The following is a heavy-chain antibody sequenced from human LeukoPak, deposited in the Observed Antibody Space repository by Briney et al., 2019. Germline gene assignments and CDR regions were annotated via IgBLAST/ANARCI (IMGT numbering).Heavy chain of an antibody. CDR3: ARVLPSSSWSLDY. CDR2: IYYSGST. D-gene: IGHD6-13*01. J-gene: IGHJ4*02. CDR1: GGSISSYY. V-gene: IGHV4-59*01. Sequence: PSETLSLTCTVSGGSISSYYWSWIRQPPGKGLEWIGYIYYSGSTNYNPSLKSRVTTSVDTSKNQFSLKLSSVTAADTAVYYCARVLPSSSWSLDYWGQGTLVTVSS.